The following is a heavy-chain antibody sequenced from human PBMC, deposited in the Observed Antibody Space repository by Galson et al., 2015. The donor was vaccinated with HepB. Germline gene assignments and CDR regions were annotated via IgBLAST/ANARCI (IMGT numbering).Heavy chain of an antibody. Sequence: SVKVSCKASGYTFTSYAMNWVRQAPGQGLEWMGWINTNTGNPTYAQGFTGRFVFSLDTSVSTAYLQISSLKAEDTAVYYCARNIVVVTATYYYYGMDVWGQGTTVTVSS. CDR1: GYTFTSYA. V-gene: IGHV7-4-1*02. CDR3: ARNIVVVTATYYYYGMDV. J-gene: IGHJ6*02. CDR2: INTNTGNP. D-gene: IGHD2-21*02.